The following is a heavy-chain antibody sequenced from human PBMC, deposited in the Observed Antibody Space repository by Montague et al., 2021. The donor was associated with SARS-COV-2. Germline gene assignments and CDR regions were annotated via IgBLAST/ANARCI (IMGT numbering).Heavy chain of an antibody. CDR2: IKQDGSER. V-gene: IGHV3-7*03. CDR1: KFTFSYYW. J-gene: IGHJ4*02. D-gene: IGHD5-18*01. CDR3: ARETFGYNYGADY. Sequence: SLRLSCAAPKFTFSYYWMSWVRQAPGKGLEWVANIKQDGSERYYVDSVKGRFTISRDNAKNSLYLQMNSLRVEDTAVYYCARETFGYNYGADYWGQGTLVTVSS.